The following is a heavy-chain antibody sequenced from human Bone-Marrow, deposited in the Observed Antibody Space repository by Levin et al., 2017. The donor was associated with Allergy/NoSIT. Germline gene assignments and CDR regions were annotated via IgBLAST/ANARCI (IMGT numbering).Heavy chain of an antibody. Sequence: LSLTCAASGFTFSSYGMHWVRQAPGKGLEWVAVIWYDGSDKYYADSVKGRFTISRDNSKNTLYLQMNSLRAEDTAVYYCARDYSSGTLDYWGQGTLVTVSS. D-gene: IGHD6-19*01. CDR3: ARDYSSGTLDY. CDR1: GFTFSSYG. V-gene: IGHV3-33*01. CDR2: IWYDGSDK. J-gene: IGHJ4*02.